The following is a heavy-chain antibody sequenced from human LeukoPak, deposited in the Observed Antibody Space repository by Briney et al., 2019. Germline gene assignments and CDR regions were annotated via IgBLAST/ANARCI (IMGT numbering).Heavy chain of an antibody. CDR2: ISYSGGST. Sequence: GGSLRLSCAASGFTFSYFAITWVRQAPGKGLEWVSTISYSGGSTYYADSVKGRFTISRDNSKNTLYLQMNNLRAEDTAVYYCAKDWALRAAGSFDYWGQGTLVTVSS. CDR1: GFTFSYFA. V-gene: IGHV3-23*01. CDR3: AKDWALRAAGSFDY. D-gene: IGHD6-13*01. J-gene: IGHJ4*02.